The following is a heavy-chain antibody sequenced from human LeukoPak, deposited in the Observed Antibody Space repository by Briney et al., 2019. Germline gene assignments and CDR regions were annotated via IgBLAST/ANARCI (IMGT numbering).Heavy chain of an antibody. J-gene: IGHJ2*01. V-gene: IGHV4-34*01. D-gene: IGHD6-19*01. CDR1: GGSLSGYY. CDR2: INHSGST. CDR3: ARGAAVAGSYWYFDL. Sequence: SETLSLTCAVYGGSLSGYYWSWIRQPPGKGLEWIGEINHSGSTNYNPSLKSRVTISVDTSKNQFSLRQSSVTAADTAVYYCARGAAVAGSYWYFDLWGHGTLVTVSS.